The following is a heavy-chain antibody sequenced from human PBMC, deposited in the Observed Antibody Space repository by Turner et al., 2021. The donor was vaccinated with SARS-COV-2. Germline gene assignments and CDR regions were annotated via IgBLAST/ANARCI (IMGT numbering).Heavy chain of an antibody. CDR3: ATCDFWRGYAFDY. J-gene: IGHJ4*02. CDR1: DVSISSSTYY. D-gene: IGHD3-3*01. Sequence: ETSAGLVEPAETLYPALNVSDVSISSSTYYWSWIRQPPGKGLEWIGSSYYNGNTYYNPSLKSRVSMTVDTSNNQFSLKLTSLTAADTALYYSATCDFWRGYAFDYWGQGTLVPVSS. CDR2: SYYNGNT. V-gene: IGHV4-39*01.